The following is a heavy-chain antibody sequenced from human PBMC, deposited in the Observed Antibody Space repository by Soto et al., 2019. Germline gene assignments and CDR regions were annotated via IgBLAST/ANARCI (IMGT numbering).Heavy chain of an antibody. J-gene: IGHJ4*02. D-gene: IGHD3-10*01. CDR1: GGSISSSNW. V-gene: IGHV4-4*02. CDR3: ARSPAVYYGSGSFGAN. CDR2: IYHSGST. Sequence: QVQLQESGPGLVKPSGTLSLTCAVSGGSISSSNWWSGVRQPPGKGLEWIGEIYHSGSTNYNPSLKSQVTISVDKSKNQFSLKLSSVTAADTAVYYCARSPAVYYGSGSFGANWGQGTLVTVSS.